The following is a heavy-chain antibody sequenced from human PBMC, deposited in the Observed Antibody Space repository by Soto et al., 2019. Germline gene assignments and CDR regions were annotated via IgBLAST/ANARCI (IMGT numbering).Heavy chain of an antibody. CDR3: ARDLYSGYDYCSGY. CDR2: ISDYNGNT. J-gene: IGHJ4*02. V-gene: IGHV1-18*04. Sequence: QVQLVQSGAEVKKPGASVKVSCKASGYTFTSYGISWVRQAPGQGREWMGWISDYNGNTNYAQKLQGRVTMTTDTSTRTAYMELRSLRSDDTAVYYCARDLYSGYDYCSGYWGQGTPVTVSS. D-gene: IGHD5-12*01. CDR1: GYTFTSYG.